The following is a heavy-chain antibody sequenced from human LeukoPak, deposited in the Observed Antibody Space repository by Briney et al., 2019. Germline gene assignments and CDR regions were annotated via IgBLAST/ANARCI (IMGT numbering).Heavy chain of an antibody. Sequence: QPGGSLRLSCAVSGFTFSTKSMNWVRQAPGKGLEWVSYITADSGTTYYADSVKGRFTISRDHAKNSLYLQMNSLRDEDTAVYYCASRDYFDYWGQGTLVTVSS. V-gene: IGHV3-48*02. J-gene: IGHJ4*02. CDR2: ITADSGTT. CDR1: GFTFSTKS. CDR3: ASRDYFDY.